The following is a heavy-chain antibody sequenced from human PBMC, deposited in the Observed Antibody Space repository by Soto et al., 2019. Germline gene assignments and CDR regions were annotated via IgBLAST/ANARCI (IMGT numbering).Heavy chain of an antibody. V-gene: IGHV3-33*01. CDR3: AREIDRSTYGLEY. J-gene: IGHJ4*02. CDR1: VFTFTRYA. Sequence: SLXLSFAASVFTFTRYAMHLFLRAPGKGPEWVAVIWYDGDNKYYADSVKGRFTISRDNSKNTLYLQMNSLRADETAVYYCAREIDRSTYGLEYWGKGTLVTVSS. D-gene: IGHD1-1*01. CDR2: IWYDGDNK.